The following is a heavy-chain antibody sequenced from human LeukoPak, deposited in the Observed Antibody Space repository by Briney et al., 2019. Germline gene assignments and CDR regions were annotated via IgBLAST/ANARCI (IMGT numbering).Heavy chain of an antibody. J-gene: IGHJ6*03. Sequence: SQTLSLTCTVSGGSISSGSYYWSWIRQPAGKGLEWIGRIYTGGSTNYNPSLKSRVTISVDTSKNQFSLKLSSVTAADTAVYYCVRAPTTYYMDVRGKGTTVTVSS. D-gene: IGHD1-1*01. CDR1: GGSISSGSYY. V-gene: IGHV4-61*02. CDR3: VRAPTTYYMDV. CDR2: IYTGGST.